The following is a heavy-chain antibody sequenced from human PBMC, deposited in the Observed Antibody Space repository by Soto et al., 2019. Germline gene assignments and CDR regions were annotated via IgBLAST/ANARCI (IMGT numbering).Heavy chain of an antibody. Sequence: GGSLRLSCVASGFTFRNYGMHWVRQAPGKGLEWVAVVSYSGNDKKFADSVKGRFTISRDNSKDTLYLQMNSLRAEDTAVYYCAKDGGYSYGYYFDYWGQGTLVTVSS. CDR1: GFTFRNYG. CDR2: VSYSGNDK. D-gene: IGHD5-18*01. V-gene: IGHV3-30*18. CDR3: AKDGGYSYGYYFDY. J-gene: IGHJ4*02.